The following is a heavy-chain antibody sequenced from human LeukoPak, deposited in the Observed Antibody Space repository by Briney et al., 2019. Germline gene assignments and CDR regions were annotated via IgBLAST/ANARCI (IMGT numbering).Heavy chain of an antibody. CDR3: ARDALQLTGNYVTRWWFDP. V-gene: IGHV3-48*01. J-gene: IGHJ5*02. Sequence: GGSLRLSCTASGFTFRSYSMNWVRQAPGKGLEWVSYISSSSSTIYYADSVRGRFTISRDNAKNSLYLQMNSLSAEDTAFYYCARDALQLTGNYVTRWWFDPWGQGTLVTVSS. CDR1: GFTFRSYS. CDR2: ISSSSSTI. D-gene: IGHD3-9*01.